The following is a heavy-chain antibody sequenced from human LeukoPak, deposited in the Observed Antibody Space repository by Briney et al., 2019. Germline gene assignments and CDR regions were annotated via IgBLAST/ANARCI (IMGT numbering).Heavy chain of an antibody. Sequence: SETLSLTCTVSGGSISSLSYSWGWIRQPPGKGLEWIGTFYYSGSTYYNPSLKSRVTISVDTSKNQFSLRLTSVTAADTAVYYCALMATVIDAFDIWGQGTMVTVSS. CDR1: GGSISSLSYS. J-gene: IGHJ3*02. CDR3: ALMATVIDAFDI. CDR2: FYYSGST. D-gene: IGHD5-24*01. V-gene: IGHV4-39*01.